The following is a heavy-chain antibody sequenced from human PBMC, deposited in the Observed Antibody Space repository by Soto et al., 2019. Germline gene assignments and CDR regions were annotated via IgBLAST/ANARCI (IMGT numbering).Heavy chain of an antibody. J-gene: IGHJ3*02. V-gene: IGHV5-51*01. CDR1: GYSFTSYW. Sequence: EVQLVQSGAEVKKPGESLKISCKGSGYSFTSYWIGWVRQMPGKGLEWMGIIYPGDSDTRYSPSFQGQVTISADKSISTAYLQWSSLNASDTAMYYCARRRIVVVVAAKRDDAFDIWGQGTMVTVSS. D-gene: IGHD2-15*01. CDR2: IYPGDSDT. CDR3: ARRRIVVVVAAKRDDAFDI.